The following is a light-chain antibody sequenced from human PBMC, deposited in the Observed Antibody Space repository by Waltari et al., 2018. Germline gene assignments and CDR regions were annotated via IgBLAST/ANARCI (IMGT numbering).Light chain of an antibody. CDR1: SSHIGTYD. CDR2: DNN. V-gene: IGLV1-51*01. CDR3: GAWDNSLNTRL. Sequence: QSVLTQPPLVSGDPGQRVTISVNGSSSHIGTYDVFWYQHFSGTAPKLLIYDNNKRPSGISDRFSGSKSGTSASLTITGLQSGDEADYYCGAWDNSLNTRLFGGGTRLTVL. J-gene: IGLJ2*01.